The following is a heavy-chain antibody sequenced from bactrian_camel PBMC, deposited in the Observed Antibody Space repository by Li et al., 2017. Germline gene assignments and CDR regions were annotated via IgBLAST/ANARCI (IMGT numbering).Heavy chain of an antibody. V-gene: IGHV3S1*01. J-gene: IGHJ7*01. CDR2: ISTGFPST. Sequence: VQLVESGGGSVQAGGSLRLSCQFSRVNSYCLGWFRQALGREREGVAGISTGFPSTNYADSVKGRFTVSKDNHTSLSLQMKLLKPEDTAMYYCALVVGWWVITCHDTDMEYWGKGTQVTVS. D-gene: IGHD3*01. CDR1: RVNSYC.